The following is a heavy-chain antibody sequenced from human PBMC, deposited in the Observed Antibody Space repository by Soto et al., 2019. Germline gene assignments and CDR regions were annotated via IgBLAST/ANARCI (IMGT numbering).Heavy chain of an antibody. CDR2: IYYSGST. D-gene: IGHD3-10*01. V-gene: IGHV4-39*01. J-gene: IGHJ4*02. CDR3: AGLWFGEQYDY. Sequence: QLQLQESGPGLVKPSETLSLTCTVSGGSISSSSYYWGWIRQPPGKGLEWIGSIYYSGSTYYNPSLKSRVTISVDTSKNQFSLKLSSVTAADTAVYYCAGLWFGEQYDYWGQGTLVTVSS. CDR1: GGSISSSSYY.